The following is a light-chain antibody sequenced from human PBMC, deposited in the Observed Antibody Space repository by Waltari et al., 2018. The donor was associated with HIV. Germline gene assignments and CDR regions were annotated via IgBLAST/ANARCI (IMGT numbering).Light chain of an antibody. CDR2: KNY. V-gene: IGLV1-47*01. CDR3: VGWDGSLSGYV. J-gene: IGLJ1*01. Sequence: QSVLPQPPSASGTPGQTVTISCSGSSSNIGNDNVYWYQQLPGMTPKLLISKNYQRPSGGPDRFAGSKSGTSASLAIRGLRSEDEADYYCVGWDGSLSGYVFGAGTTVTVL. CDR1: SSNIGNDN.